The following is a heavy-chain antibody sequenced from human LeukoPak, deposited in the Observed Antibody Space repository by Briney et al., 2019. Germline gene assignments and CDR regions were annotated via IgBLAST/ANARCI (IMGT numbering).Heavy chain of an antibody. CDR1: GDSISSSY. D-gene: IGHD3-22*01. CDR3: ARGFYDSSGYSNCFDP. Sequence: SETLSLTCTVPGDSISSSYWSWIRQPPGKTLEWIGYIYYTGTTNYNPSLKSRVTMSIDTSKNQFSLNLNSVTAADTAVYYCARGFYDSSGYSNCFDPWGQGTLVTVSS. J-gene: IGHJ5*02. V-gene: IGHV4-59*01. CDR2: IYYTGTT.